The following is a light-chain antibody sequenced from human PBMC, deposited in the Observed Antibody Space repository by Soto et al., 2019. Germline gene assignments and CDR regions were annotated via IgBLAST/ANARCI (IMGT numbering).Light chain of an antibody. CDR2: GTS. CDR3: QQYGMSPFS. V-gene: IGKV3-20*01. CDR1: QYVSNTY. Sequence: EVVLTQSPGTLSLSPGARATLSCRASQYVSNTYLAWYQQRPGQAPRLLIYGTSSRATGIPDRFGGSGSGTDFTLTISRLESEDLAVYYGQQYGMSPFSFGGGTKVEIK. J-gene: IGKJ4*01.